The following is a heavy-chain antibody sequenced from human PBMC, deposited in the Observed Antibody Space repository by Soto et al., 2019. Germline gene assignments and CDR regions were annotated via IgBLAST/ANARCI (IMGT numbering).Heavy chain of an antibody. CDR3: AKGLLSYRPDPFDA. J-gene: IGHJ3*01. V-gene: IGHV3-23*01. CDR1: GFTFTDFA. CDR2: FRSGDGHT. Sequence: EMQLLESGGGLVQPGTSLRLSCAAAGFTFTDFAMTWVRQAPEKGLEWVSTFRSGDGHTYYADSVRGRFTISGDSSKNTLYLQMNNLRVEDTAIYYCAKGLLSYRPDPFDAWGQGTIVTVS.